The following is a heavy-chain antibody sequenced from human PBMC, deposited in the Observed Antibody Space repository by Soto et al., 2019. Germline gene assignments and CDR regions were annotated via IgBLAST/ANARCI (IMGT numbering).Heavy chain of an antibody. CDR1: GFTFSNYG. Sequence: QVHLVESGGGVVQPGRSLRLSCAASGFTFSNYGMHWVRQAPGKGLEWVAVISYDGRHKYYADSVRGRFTISRDNSKNTLYVLMNSLRAEDTAVYYCAKDQDGGNLPGYWGQGTLVTVSS. J-gene: IGHJ4*02. V-gene: IGHV3-30*18. CDR3: AKDQDGGNLPGY. D-gene: IGHD4-4*01. CDR2: ISYDGRHK.